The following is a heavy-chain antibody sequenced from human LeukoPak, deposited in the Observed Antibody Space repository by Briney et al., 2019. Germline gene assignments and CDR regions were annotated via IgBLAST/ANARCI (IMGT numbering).Heavy chain of an antibody. J-gene: IGHJ4*02. CDR3: ARGTNAYPGSDY. V-gene: IGHV3-21*01. CDR1: GFTFSSYS. CDR2: ISSSSSYI. Sequence: GGSLRLSCAASGFTFSSYSMNWVRQAPGKGLEWVSSISSSSSYIYYADSVKGRFTISRDNAKNSVFLEMNSLRAEDTAVYYCARGTNAYPGSDYWGQGTLVTVSS. D-gene: IGHD1-14*01.